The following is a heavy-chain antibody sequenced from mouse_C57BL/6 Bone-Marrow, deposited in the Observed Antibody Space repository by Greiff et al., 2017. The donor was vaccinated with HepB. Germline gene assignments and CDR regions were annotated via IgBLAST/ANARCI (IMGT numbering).Heavy chain of an antibody. V-gene: IGHV2-2*01. CDR3: ARLNY. CDR2: IWSGGST. CDR1: GFSLTSYG. Sequence: QGQLQQTGPCLVQPSQDLFITRPVPGFSLTSYGVHWVRQSPGKGPEWPGVIWSGGSTDYNAAFISRLSISKDNSKSQVFFKMNSLQADDTAIYYCARLNYWGQGTLVTVSA. J-gene: IGHJ3*01.